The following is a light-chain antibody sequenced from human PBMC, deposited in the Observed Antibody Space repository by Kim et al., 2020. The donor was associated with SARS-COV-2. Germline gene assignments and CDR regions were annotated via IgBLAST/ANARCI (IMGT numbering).Light chain of an antibody. V-gene: IGLV1-51*01. CDR1: ASNIEKNY. CDR3: GSWDSSLTVGV. CDR2: HNN. J-gene: IGLJ3*02. Sequence: QSVLTQPPSVSAAPGQKVTISCSGSASNIEKNYVAWYQQFPGTAPKLLIYHNNNRPSGIPDRFSASKSGATATLGITGVQTGDEADYYCGSWDSSLTVGVFGGGTKLTVL.